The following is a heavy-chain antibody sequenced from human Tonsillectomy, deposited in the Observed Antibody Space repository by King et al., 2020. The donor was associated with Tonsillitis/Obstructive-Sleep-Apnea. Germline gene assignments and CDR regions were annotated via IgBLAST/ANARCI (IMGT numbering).Heavy chain of an antibody. CDR3: ARDMVLEAGGDAFDL. D-gene: IGHD2-8*01. V-gene: IGHV4-59*01. CDR2: IYDSGST. CDR1: GGSISSYY. Sequence: QLQESGPGRVKPSETLSLTCTVSGGSISSYYWSWIRQPPGKGLEWIGYIYDSGSTNYNPSLKSRVTISVDTSKNQFSLKLSSVTAADTAVYYCARDMVLEAGGDAFDLWGQGTMVTVSS. J-gene: IGHJ3*01.